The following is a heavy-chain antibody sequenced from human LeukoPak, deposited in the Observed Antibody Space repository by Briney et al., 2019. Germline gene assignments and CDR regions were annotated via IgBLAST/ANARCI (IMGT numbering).Heavy chain of an antibody. CDR1: GGSISSNY. D-gene: IGHD1-26*01. CDR3: ASGRWFDP. CDR2: IYSSGST. Sequence: PSETLSLTCTVSGGSISSNYWSWIRQPPGKGLEWIGYIYSSGSTNYNPSLKSRVTISLDTSKNQFSLKLTSVSAADTAVYYCASGRWFDPWGRGTLVTVSS. J-gene: IGHJ5*02. V-gene: IGHV4-59*01.